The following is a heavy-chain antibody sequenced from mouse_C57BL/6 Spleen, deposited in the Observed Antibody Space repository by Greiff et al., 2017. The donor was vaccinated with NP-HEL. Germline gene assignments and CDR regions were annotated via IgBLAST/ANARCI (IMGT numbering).Heavy chain of an antibody. V-gene: IGHV1-18*01. Sequence: EVQLQQSGPELVKPGASVKIPCKASGYTFTDYNMDWVKQSHGKSLEWIGDINPNNGGTIYNQKFKGKATLTVGKSSSTAYMELRSLTSEDTAVYYCARPSTGKAMDYWGQGTSVTVSS. CDR1: GYTFTDYN. J-gene: IGHJ4*01. CDR3: ARPSTGKAMDY. CDR2: INPNNGGT. D-gene: IGHD4-1*01.